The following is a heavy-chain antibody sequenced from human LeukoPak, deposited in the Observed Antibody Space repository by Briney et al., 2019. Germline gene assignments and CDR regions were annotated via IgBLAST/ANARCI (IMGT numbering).Heavy chain of an antibody. J-gene: IGHJ6*03. Sequence: ASVKVSCKASGYTFTSYGISWVRQAPGQGLEWMGWISAYNGNTNYAQKLQGRVTMTTDTSTSTAYMGLRSLRSDDTAVYYCARAGYCSSTSCYIPHYYYYYMDVWGKGTTVTDSS. D-gene: IGHD2-2*02. CDR1: GYTFTSYG. CDR3: ARAGYCSSTSCYIPHYYYYYMDV. CDR2: ISAYNGNT. V-gene: IGHV1-18*01.